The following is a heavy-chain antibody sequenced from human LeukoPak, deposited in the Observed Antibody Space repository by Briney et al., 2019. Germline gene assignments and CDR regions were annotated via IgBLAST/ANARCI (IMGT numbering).Heavy chain of an antibody. CDR2: IYYSGST. CDR1: GGFISRGGYY. D-gene: IGHD5-12*01. J-gene: IGHJ5*02. V-gene: IGHV4-31*03. CDR3: ARVFLGSGYQTWFDP. Sequence: SQTLSLTCTVSGGFISRGGYYWSWIRQHPGKGLEWIGYIYYSGSTYYNPSLKSRVTISVDTSKNQFSLKLSSVTAADTAVYYCARVFLGSGYQTWFDPWGQGTLVTVSS.